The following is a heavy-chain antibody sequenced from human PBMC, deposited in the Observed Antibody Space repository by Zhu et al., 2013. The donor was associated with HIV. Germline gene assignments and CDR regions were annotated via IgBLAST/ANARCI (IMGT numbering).Heavy chain of an antibody. CDR3: ARAGGAWGFGELLLRHGPNWFDP. CDR2: IIPIFGTA. J-gene: IGHJ5*02. D-gene: IGHD3-10*01. CDR1: GGTFSSYA. V-gene: IGHV1-69*01. Sequence: QVQLVQSGAEVKKPGSSVKVSCKASGGTFSSYAISWVRQAPGQGLEWMGGIIPIFGTANYAQKFQGRVTITADESTSTAYMELSSLRSEDTAVYYCARAGGAWGFGELLLRHGPNWFDPWGQGTLVTVSS.